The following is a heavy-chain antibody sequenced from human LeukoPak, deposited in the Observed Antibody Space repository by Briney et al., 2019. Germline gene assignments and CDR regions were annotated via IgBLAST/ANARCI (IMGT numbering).Heavy chain of an antibody. Sequence: GGSLRLSCAASGFTFSSYAMHWVRQAPGKGLEWVAVISYDGSNKYYADSVKGRFTISRDNSKNMLYLQMNSLRAEDTAVYYCAREPQGSYNQFDYWGQGTLVTVSS. V-gene: IGHV3-30-3*01. D-gene: IGHD5-24*01. CDR1: GFTFSSYA. CDR2: ISYDGSNK. J-gene: IGHJ4*02. CDR3: AREPQGSYNQFDY.